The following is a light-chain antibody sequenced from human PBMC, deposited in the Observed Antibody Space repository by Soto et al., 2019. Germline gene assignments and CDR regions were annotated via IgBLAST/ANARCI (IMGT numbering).Light chain of an antibody. V-gene: IGKV3D-15*01. CDR2: GAS. CDR1: QRISSN. J-gene: IGKJ2*01. CDR3: HQYNNWPPYT. Sequence: EIVLTQSPATLSVSPGERATLSCRASQRISSNLAWYQQKHGQAPRLLIYGASTSATGIPARFSGSGSETEFTLTISSLQPEDFAVYYCHQYNNWPPYTFGQGTKLEIK.